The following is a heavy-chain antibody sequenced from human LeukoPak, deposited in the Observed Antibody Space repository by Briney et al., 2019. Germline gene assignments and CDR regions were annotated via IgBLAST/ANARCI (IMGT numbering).Heavy chain of an antibody. Sequence: SETLSLTCTVSGGSISSYYWSWIRQPPGKGLEWIGYIYYSGSTNYNPSLKSRVTMSVDTSKNQFSLKLSSVTAADTAVYYCAKYRAGGYSSFGSFDPWGQGTLVTVSS. CDR2: IYYSGST. V-gene: IGHV4-59*01. D-gene: IGHD6-19*01. CDR3: AKYRAGGYSSFGSFDP. J-gene: IGHJ5*02. CDR1: GGSISSYY.